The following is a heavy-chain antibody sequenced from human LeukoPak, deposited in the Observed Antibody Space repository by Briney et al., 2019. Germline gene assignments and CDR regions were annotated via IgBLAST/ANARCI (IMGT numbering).Heavy chain of an antibody. CDR2: IRSEAYGGTT. CDR1: GFTFGDYA. V-gene: IGHV3-49*04. CDR3: IGSFGELTFFDY. D-gene: IGHD3-10*01. J-gene: IGHJ4*02. Sequence: GGSLILSCTAAGFTFGDYAMSWGRQAPGKGLEWVGFIRSEAYGGTTEYAASVKGRFTISRDDSKSIAYLQMNSLKTEDTAVYYCIGSFGELTFFDYWGQGTLVTVSS.